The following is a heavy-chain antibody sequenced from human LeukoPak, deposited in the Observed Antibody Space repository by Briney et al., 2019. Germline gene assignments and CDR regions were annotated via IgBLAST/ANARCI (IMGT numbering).Heavy chain of an antibody. Sequence: GESLKIPCKGSGYSFTSYWIGWVRQMPGKGLEWMGIIYPGDSDTRYSPSFQGQVTISADRSISTAYLQWSSLKASDTAMYYCARLQQWLDRYYFDYWGQGTLVTVSS. V-gene: IGHV5-51*01. CDR2: IYPGDSDT. D-gene: IGHD6-19*01. CDR3: ARLQQWLDRYYFDY. J-gene: IGHJ4*02. CDR1: GYSFTSYW.